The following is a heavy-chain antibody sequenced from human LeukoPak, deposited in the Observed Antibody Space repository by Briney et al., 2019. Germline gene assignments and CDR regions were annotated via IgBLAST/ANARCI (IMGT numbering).Heavy chain of an antibody. J-gene: IGHJ3*02. CDR1: GYTFTSYD. CDR2: MNPNSGKT. CDR3: ARSPTGAFDI. V-gene: IGHV1-8*01. D-gene: IGHD7-27*01. Sequence: ASVKVSCKASGYTFTSYDINWVRQATGQGPGWMGWMNPNSGKTGYAQKFQGRVTMTWDTSISTAYMDLSSLRSEDTAVYYCARSPTGAFDIWGQGTIVTVSS.